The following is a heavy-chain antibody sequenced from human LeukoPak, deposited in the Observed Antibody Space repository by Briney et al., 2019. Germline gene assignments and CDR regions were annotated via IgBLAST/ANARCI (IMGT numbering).Heavy chain of an antibody. D-gene: IGHD7-27*01. J-gene: IGHJ4*02. V-gene: IGHV3-33*08. CDR2: IWYDGSNK. CDR1: GFTFSNFI. CDR3: ARSGEAYGYDY. Sequence: PGGSLRLSCAASGFTFSNFIMNWARQAPGKGLEWVALIWYDGSNKYYADSVKGRFTISRDNSKNTVYLQMNSLRAEDTAVYYCARSGEAYGYDYWGQGTLVTVSS.